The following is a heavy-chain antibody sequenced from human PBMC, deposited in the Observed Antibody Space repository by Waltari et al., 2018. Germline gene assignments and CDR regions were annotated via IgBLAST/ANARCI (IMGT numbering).Heavy chain of an antibody. CDR2: INHSGST. D-gene: IGHD2-15*01. CDR3: ARDGSGGSDY. CDR1: GGSFSGYY. V-gene: IGHV4-34*01. Sequence: QVQLQQWGAGLLKPSETLSLTCAVYGGSFSGYYWSWIRQPPGKGLEWIGEINHSGSTNYNPSLKSRVTISVDTSKNQFSLKLSSVTAADTAVYYCARDGSGGSDYWGQGTLVTVSS. J-gene: IGHJ4*02.